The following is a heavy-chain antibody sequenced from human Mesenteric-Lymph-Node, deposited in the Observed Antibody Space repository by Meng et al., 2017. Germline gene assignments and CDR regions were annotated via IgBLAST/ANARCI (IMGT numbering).Heavy chain of an antibody. CDR3: TTTGWQWLVLYYGMDV. Sequence: GGSLRLSCAVSGSTFSSYWMSWVRQAPGKGLEWVAVISYDGSNKYYADSVKGRFTISRNNSKNTLYLQMNSLRAENTAVSYCTTTGWQWLVLYYGMDVWGPGNTVNVAS. J-gene: IGHJ6*02. D-gene: IGHD6-19*01. CDR2: ISYDGSNK. CDR1: GSTFSSYW. V-gene: IGHV3-30*01.